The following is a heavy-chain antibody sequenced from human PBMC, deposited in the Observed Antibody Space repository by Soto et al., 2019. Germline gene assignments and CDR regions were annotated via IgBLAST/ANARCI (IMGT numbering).Heavy chain of an antibody. CDR3: ARGDRGAFEL. D-gene: IGHD1-26*01. CDR2: IHSDGSST. CDR1: GFTFSYYW. J-gene: IGHJ3*01. Sequence: EVQLVESGGGLVRPGGSLRLSCAASGFTFSYYWMHWVRQAPGKGQVWVSRIHSDGSSTTYADFVKGRFIISRDNARNTVDLQMNSVRAEDTAVYHCARGDRGAFELWGQGTVVTVSS. V-gene: IGHV3-74*01.